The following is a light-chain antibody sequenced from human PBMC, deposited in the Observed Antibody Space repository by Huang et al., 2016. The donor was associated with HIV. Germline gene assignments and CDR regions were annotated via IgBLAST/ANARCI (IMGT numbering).Light chain of an antibody. CDR3: QQRTYSFT. J-gene: IGKJ3*01. V-gene: IGKV3-11*01. CDR1: QRFGSF. CDR2: DAS. Sequence: EIVVTQSPATLSLSPGDRATLSCRASQRFGSFLAWYQQKPGQDPRLLIYDASYRATGIPARFSGSGSGTYFTLTISSLEPEDCAVYYWQQRTYSFTFGPGTKVD.